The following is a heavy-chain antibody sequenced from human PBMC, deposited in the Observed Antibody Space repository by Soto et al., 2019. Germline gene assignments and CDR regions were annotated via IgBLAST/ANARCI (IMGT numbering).Heavy chain of an antibody. CDR2: INHSGST. CDR3: ARGAVVVAATRLSYFDY. CDR1: GGSFSCYY. J-gene: IGHJ4*02. Sequence: PSETLSLTCAVYGGSFSCYYWSWIRQPPGKGLEWIGEINHSGSTNYNPSLKSRVTISVDTSKNQFSLKLSSVTAADTAVYYCARGAVVVAATRLSYFDYWGQGTLVTVSS. V-gene: IGHV4-34*01. D-gene: IGHD2-15*01.